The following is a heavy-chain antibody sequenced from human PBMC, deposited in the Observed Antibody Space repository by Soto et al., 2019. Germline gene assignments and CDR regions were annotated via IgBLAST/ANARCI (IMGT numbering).Heavy chain of an antibody. D-gene: IGHD6-19*01. Sequence: EVQLVESGGGLVQPGRSLRLSCTASGFSFGVYAINWVRQAPGKGLEWVSFIRSEAHGGTTEYAASVNGRFTISRDDSKSVAYLHMNSLKTDDTAVYYCASQVEVAGRLSIYWGRGTLVTVSS. CDR3: ASQVEVAGRLSIY. CDR1: GFSFGVYA. CDR2: IRSEAHGGTT. V-gene: IGHV3-49*04. J-gene: IGHJ4*02.